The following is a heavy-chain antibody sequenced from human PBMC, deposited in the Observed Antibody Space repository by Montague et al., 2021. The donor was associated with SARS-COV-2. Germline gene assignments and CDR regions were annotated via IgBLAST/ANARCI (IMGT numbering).Heavy chain of an antibody. CDR1: GGSISSSSYY. V-gene: IGHV4-39*01. D-gene: IGHD3-9*01. Sequence: SETLSLTCTVSGGSISSSSYYWGWIRQPPGKGLGWIGSIYYSGSTYYNPSLKSRVTISVDTSKNQFSLKLSSVTAADTAVYYCARSPTYYHILTGYFNGPNWFDPRGQGTLVTVSS. CDR3: ARSPTYYHILTGYFNGPNWFDP. J-gene: IGHJ5*02. CDR2: IYYSGST.